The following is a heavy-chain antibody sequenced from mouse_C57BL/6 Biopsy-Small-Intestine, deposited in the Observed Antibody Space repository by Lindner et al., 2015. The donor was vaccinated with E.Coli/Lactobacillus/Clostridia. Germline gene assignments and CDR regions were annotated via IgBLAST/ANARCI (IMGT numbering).Heavy chain of an antibody. CDR2: TFYSGIT. J-gene: IGHJ1*01. V-gene: IGHV3-3*01. Sequence: VQLQESGPSLVRPSQTLSLTCTVTGFSINSDSYWIWIRQFPGNKLEFIGYTFYSGITYYNPSLESRTYITRDTSKNQFSLKLSSVTSEDTATYYCARDYYVGNYWSFDVWGAGTTVTVSS. D-gene: IGHD1-1*02. CDR3: ARDYYVGNYWSFDV. CDR1: GFSINSDSY.